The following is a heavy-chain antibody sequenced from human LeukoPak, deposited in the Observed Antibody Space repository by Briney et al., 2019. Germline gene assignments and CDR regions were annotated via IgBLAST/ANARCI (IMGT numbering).Heavy chain of an antibody. CDR2: INHSGST. Sequence: GSLRLSCAASGFTFSSYAMSWVRQPPGKGLEWIGEINHSGSTNYNPSLKSRVNISVDTSKNQFSLKLSSVTAADAAVYYCARDLSSGWLGTWGQGTMVTVSS. CDR1: GFTFSSYA. J-gene: IGHJ3*01. V-gene: IGHV4-34*01. D-gene: IGHD6-19*01. CDR3: ARDLSSGWLGT.